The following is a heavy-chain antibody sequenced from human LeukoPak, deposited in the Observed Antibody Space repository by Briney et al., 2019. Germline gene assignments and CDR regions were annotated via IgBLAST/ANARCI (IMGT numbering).Heavy chain of an antibody. CDR3: ARDPILLWFGELSAGYFDY. CDR2: ISSSGSTI. CDR1: GFTFSSYE. D-gene: IGHD3-10*01. V-gene: IGHV3-48*03. J-gene: IGHJ4*02. Sequence: GGSLRLSCAASGFTFSSYEMNWVRQAPGKGLEWVSYISSSGSTIYYADSVKGRFTISRDNAKNSLYPQMNSLRAEDTAVYYCARDPILLWFGELSAGYFDYWGQGTLVTVSS.